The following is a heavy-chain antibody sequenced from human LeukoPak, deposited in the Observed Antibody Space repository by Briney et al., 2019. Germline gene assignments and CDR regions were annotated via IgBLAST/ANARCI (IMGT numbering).Heavy chain of an antibody. V-gene: IGHV4-34*01. Sequence: SETLSLTCAVYGGSFSGYYWSWIRQPPGKGLEWIGEINHSGSTNYNPSLKSRVTISVDTSKNQFSLKLSSVTAADTAVYYCARGSMITFGGVIVIFDYWGQGTLVAVSS. CDR1: GGSFSGYY. J-gene: IGHJ4*02. CDR2: INHSGST. CDR3: ARGSMITFGGVIVIFDY. D-gene: IGHD3-16*02.